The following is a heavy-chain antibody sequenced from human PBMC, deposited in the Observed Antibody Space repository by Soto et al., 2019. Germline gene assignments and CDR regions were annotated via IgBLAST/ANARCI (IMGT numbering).Heavy chain of an antibody. D-gene: IGHD1-1*01. CDR3: AREGDGYNSYYYYGMDV. V-gene: IGHV1-69*12. J-gene: IGHJ6*04. Sequence: QVQLVQSGAEVKKPGSSVKVSCKASGGTFSSYAISWVRQAPGQGLEWMGGIIPIFGTANYAQKFQGRVTITADESTSTAYMELSSLRSEDTAVYYCAREGDGYNSYYYYGMDVWGKGTTVAVSS. CDR1: GGTFSSYA. CDR2: IIPIFGTA.